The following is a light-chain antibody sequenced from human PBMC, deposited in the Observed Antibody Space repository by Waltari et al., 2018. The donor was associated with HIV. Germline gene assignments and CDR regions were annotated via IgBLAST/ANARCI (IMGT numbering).Light chain of an antibody. Sequence: EIVMMQSPATLSVSPGESAILSCRASQSVTTNLAWYQQKPGQAPRLLIYGASTRATGIPARFSGSGSGTGFTLTISSLQSEDFAIYYCQQYNNWPPEDTFGQGTKLEIK. V-gene: IGKV3-15*01. CDR3: QQYNNWPPEDT. CDR1: QSVTTN. J-gene: IGKJ2*01. CDR2: GAS.